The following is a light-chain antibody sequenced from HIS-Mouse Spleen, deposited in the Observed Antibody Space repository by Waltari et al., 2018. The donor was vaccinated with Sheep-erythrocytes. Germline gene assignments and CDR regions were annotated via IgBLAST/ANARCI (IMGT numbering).Light chain of an antibody. CDR3: QSADSSGTYV. J-gene: IGLJ1*01. CDR1: ALPKQY. Sequence: SYELTQPPSVSVSPGQTARITCSGDALPKQYASWYQQKPGQAPVLVIYKDSERPSGIHERFSGSSSGTTVTLTISGVQAEDEADYYCQSADSSGTYVFGTGTKVTVL. V-gene: IGLV3-25*03. CDR2: KDS.